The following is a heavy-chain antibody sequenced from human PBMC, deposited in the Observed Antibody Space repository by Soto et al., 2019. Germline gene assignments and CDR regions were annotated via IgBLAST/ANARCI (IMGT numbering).Heavy chain of an antibody. J-gene: IGHJ1*01. CDR3: ARGASAVRWDYVGY. CDR1: GATLSNYA. CDR2: IVPLLGTV. Sequence: QAQLVQSGPEVREPGSSVTVSCKASGATLSNYAISWVRQAPGQGLQWMGGIVPLLGTVNYAQWIQGGVTISADKNTNTAYLELRSLKSEDTAVYFCARGASAVRWDYVGYWGQGTVVTVAS. D-gene: IGHD4-17*01. V-gene: IGHV1-69*06.